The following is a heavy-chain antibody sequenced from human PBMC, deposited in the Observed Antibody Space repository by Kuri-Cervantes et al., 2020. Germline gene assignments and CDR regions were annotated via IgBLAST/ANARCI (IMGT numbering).Heavy chain of an antibody. CDR3: AKAWYSSSFFSSDYYYYYGMDV. V-gene: IGHV3-33*06. J-gene: IGHJ6*02. CDR2: IWYDGSNK. D-gene: IGHD6-13*01. CDR1: GFTFSSYA. Sequence: GESLKISCAASGFTFSSYAMHWVRQAPGKGLEWVAIIWYDGSNKYYADSVKGRFTISRDNSKNTLYLQMNSLRAGDTAVYYCAKAWYSSSFFSSDYYYYYGMDVWGQGTTVTVSS.